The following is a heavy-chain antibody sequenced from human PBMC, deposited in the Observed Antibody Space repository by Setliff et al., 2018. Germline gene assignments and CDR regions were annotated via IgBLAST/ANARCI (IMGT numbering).Heavy chain of an antibody. D-gene: IGHD1-1*01. V-gene: IGHV4-34*01. CDR3: RQAVVGRDVFDI. CDR1: GESFDTYY. J-gene: IGHJ3*02. Sequence: PSVTLSLTCNVYGESFDTYYWSWIRQPPGKGLEWFGEIDQSGSGDYDPSFKGRVTISVDTSKKQFSLTLTSVTAADTALYYCRQAVVGRDVFDIWGQGTVVTVSS. CDR2: IDQSGSG.